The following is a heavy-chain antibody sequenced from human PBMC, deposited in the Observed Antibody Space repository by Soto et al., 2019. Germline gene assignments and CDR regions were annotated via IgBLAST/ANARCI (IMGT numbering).Heavy chain of an antibody. Sequence: QVQLVESGGGLVKPGGSLRLSCAASGFTFSDYYTSWIRQAPGKGLEWVSHISSSGSIIYYADSVKGRFTISRDNAKNSLYLQVNSLRAEDTAVYYCARDLGYYDSSGYFDYWGQGTLVTVSS. CDR3: ARDLGYYDSSGYFDY. J-gene: IGHJ4*02. CDR2: ISSSGSII. CDR1: GFTFSDYY. V-gene: IGHV3-11*01. D-gene: IGHD3-22*01.